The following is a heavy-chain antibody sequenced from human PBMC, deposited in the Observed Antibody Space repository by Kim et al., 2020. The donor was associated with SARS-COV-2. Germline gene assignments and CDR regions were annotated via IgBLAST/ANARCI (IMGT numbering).Heavy chain of an antibody. CDR3: ARVEVAAAGTPGIDY. CDR2: ISYDGSNK. D-gene: IGHD6-13*01. V-gene: IGHV3-33*05. Sequence: GGSLRLSCAASGFTFSSYGMHWVRQAPGKGLEWVAVISYDGSNKYYADSVKGRFTISRANSKTTLYLQMNSLRAEDTAVYYCARVEVAAAGTPGIDYWGQGTLVTVSS. CDR1: GFTFSSYG. J-gene: IGHJ4*02.